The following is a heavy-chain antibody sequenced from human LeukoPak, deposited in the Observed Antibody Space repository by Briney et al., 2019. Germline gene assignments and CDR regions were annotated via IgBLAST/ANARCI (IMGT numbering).Heavy chain of an antibody. Sequence: GASVKLSCKASGYTFTGYYMHWVRHAPGQGLEWMGWINPNNGGTNYAQKFQGRVTMTRDTSISTVYMELSRLTSDDTAVYYCARGRGTTSSNFDYWGQGNLVTVSS. D-gene: IGHD2-2*01. CDR2: INPNNGGT. J-gene: IGHJ4*02. CDR1: GYTFTGYY. CDR3: ARGRGTTSSNFDY. V-gene: IGHV1-2*02.